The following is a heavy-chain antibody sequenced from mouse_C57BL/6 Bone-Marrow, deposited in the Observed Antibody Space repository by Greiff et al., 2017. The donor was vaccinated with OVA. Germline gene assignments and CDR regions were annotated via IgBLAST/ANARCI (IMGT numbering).Heavy chain of an antibody. J-gene: IGHJ3*01. D-gene: IGHD6-2*01. CDR2: IDPSDSYT. V-gene: IGHV1-50*01. Sequence: QVQLQQPGAELVKPGASVKLSCKASGYTFTSYWMQWVKQRPGQGLEWIGEIDPSDSYTNYNQKFKGKATLTVDTSSSTAYMQLSSLTSEDSAVYYCERRKISAWFAYWGQGTLVTVSA. CDR1: GYTFTSYW. CDR3: ERRKISAWFAY.